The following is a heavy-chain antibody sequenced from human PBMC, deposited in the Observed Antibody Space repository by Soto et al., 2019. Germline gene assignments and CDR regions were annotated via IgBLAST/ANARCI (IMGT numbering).Heavy chain of an antibody. J-gene: IGHJ5*02. V-gene: IGHV1-2*04. CDR1: GYTFTGYY. D-gene: IGHD1-1*01. Sequence: GSSVKVSCKASGYTFTGYYMHLLLQAPGQGLEWMGWINPNSGGTNYAQKFQGWVTMIRDTSISTAYMELSRLRSDDTAVYYCARWNHNWFDPWGQGTLVTVSS. CDR3: ARWNHNWFDP. CDR2: INPNSGGT.